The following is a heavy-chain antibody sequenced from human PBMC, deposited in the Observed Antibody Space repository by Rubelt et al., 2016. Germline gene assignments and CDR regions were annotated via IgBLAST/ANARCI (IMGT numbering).Heavy chain of an antibody. CDR2: ISWNSGRI. Sequence: EVQLVESGGGLVQPGRSLRLSCAASGFTFDDYAMHWVRQAPGKGLEWVSGISWNSGRIGYADSVKGRFTISRDNAKNSLYLQMNSLRAEDTALYYCAKGILRWSVGYGMDVWGQGTTVTVSS. V-gene: IGHV3-9*01. CDR3: AKGILRWSVGYGMDV. D-gene: IGHD4-23*01. J-gene: IGHJ6*02. CDR1: GFTFDDYA.